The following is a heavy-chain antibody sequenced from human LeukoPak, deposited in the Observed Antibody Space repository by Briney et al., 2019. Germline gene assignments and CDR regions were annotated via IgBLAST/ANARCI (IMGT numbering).Heavy chain of an antibody. CDR2: IYYSGST. Sequence: PSQTLSLTCTVSGGSVSSGDYYWSWIRQPPGKGLEWIGYIYYSGSTYYNPSLKSRVTISVDTSKNQFSLKLSSVTAADTAVYYCARGEAGELLFDFWGREPWSPSPQ. V-gene: IGHV4-30-4*08. D-gene: IGHD1-26*01. J-gene: IGHJ4*02. CDR1: GGSVSSGDYY. CDR3: ARGEAGELLFDF.